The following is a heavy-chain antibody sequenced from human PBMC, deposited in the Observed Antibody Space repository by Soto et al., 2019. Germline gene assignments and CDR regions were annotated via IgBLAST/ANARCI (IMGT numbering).Heavy chain of an antibody. CDR1: GFTFSSYS. Sequence: EVQLVESGGGLVKPGGSLRLSCAASGFTFSSYSMNWVRQAPGKGLEWVSSISSSSSYIYYADSVKGRFTISRDNAKNSLYLQMNSLRAEDTAVYYCARDCGCSGGSCYSTEGTFDPWGQGTLVTVSS. D-gene: IGHD2-15*01. J-gene: IGHJ5*02. CDR3: ARDCGCSGGSCYSTEGTFDP. CDR2: ISSSSSYI. V-gene: IGHV3-21*01.